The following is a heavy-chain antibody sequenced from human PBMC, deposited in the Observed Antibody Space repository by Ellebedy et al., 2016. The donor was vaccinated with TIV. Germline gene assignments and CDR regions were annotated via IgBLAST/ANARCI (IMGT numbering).Heavy chain of an antibody. Sequence: PGGSLRLSCAASGLTVSSNYMSWVRQAPGKGLEWVSVIYSGGTTYYAESVKGRFTTSRDSSKNTLYLQMNSLRAEDTAVYYCAREHLGYGYFTYWGQGTLVTVSS. CDR1: GLTVSSNY. CDR3: AREHLGYGYFTY. D-gene: IGHD5-18*01. CDR2: IYSGGTT. J-gene: IGHJ4*02. V-gene: IGHV3-53*01.